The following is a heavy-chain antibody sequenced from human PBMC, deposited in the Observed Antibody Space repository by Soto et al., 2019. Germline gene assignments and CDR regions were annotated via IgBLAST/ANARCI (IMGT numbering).Heavy chain of an antibody. CDR3: AKEAHYYVWGSYHYNT. J-gene: IGHJ5*02. Sequence: GGSLRLSFAASGFTFSSYAMSWVRQAPGKGLEWVSGISGSGDITYYADSVKGRFTISRDNSKNTIYLQMNSLRAEDTALYYCAKEAHYYVWGSYHYNTWGQGTPVTVS. CDR2: ISGSGDIT. CDR1: GFTFSSYA. D-gene: IGHD3-16*02. V-gene: IGHV3-23*01.